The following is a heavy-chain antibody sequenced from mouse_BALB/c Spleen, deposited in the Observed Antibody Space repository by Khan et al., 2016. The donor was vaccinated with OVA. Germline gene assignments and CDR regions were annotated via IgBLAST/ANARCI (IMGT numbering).Heavy chain of an antibody. J-gene: IGHJ2*01. D-gene: IGHD3-1*01. CDR3: ARRARIKY. V-gene: IGHV3-1*02. CDR1: GYSITSGYG. CDR2: ISYSGST. Sequence: EVELVESGPGLVKPSQSLSLTCTVTGYSITSGYGWNWIRQFPGNHLEWMGYISYSGSTNYNPSLKSRISITRDTSKNQFFLQLNSVTTEDTATYYCARRARIKYWGQGTTLTVSA.